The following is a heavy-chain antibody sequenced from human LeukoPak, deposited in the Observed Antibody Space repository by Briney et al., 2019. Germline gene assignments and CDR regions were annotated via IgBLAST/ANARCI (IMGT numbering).Heavy chain of an antibody. CDR2: IKHDGSET. V-gene: IGHV3-7*02. CDR1: GFTFSSIW. Sequence: GGSLRLSCATSGFTFSSIWMSWVRQAPGKGLEWVTNIKHDGSETNYVDSVKGRFTISRDNAKNSLHLQMNSLRVEDTAVYYCAKNGGPHGMDVWGQGTTVTVSS. CDR3: AKNGGPHGMDV. J-gene: IGHJ6*02. D-gene: IGHD3-16*01.